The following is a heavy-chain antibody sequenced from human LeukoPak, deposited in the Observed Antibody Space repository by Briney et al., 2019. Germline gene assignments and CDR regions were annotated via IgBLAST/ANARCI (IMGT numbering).Heavy chain of an antibody. D-gene: IGHD3-3*02. Sequence: PGGSLRLSCATSGSTVSSNYMSWVRQAPGKGLEWVSVIYSGGSTYYADSVKGRFTISRDNSKNTLYLQMNSLRAEDTAVYYCVREISRTGAFDIWGQGTMVTVSS. J-gene: IGHJ3*02. CDR3: VREISRTGAFDI. CDR2: IYSGGST. CDR1: GSTVSSNY. V-gene: IGHV3-53*05.